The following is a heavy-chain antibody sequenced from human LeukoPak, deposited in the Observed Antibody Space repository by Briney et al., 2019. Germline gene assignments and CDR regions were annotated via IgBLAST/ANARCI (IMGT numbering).Heavy chain of an antibody. CDR3: ATNSYSSSFRFDP. D-gene: IGHD6-13*01. J-gene: IGHJ5*02. CDR1: GGSISSSSYH. Sequence: PSETLSLTCTVSGGSISSSSYHWGWIRQPPGKGLGWIGSIYYSGSTYYNPSLKSRVTISVDTSKNQFSLKLTSVTAADTAVYYCATNSYSSSFRFDPWGQGTLVTVSS. V-gene: IGHV4-39*07. CDR2: IYYSGST.